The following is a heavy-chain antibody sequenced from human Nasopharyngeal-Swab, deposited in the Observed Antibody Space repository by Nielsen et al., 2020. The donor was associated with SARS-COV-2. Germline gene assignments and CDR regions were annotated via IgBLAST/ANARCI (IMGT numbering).Heavy chain of an antibody. CDR1: GFTFSSYW. J-gene: IGHJ4*02. V-gene: IGHV3-7*01. Sequence: GESLQISCAASGFTFSSYWMSWVRQAPGKGLEWLAHIKQSGSEQYYVDSVKGRFTISRDNAKNSLFLQMNSLRAEDTAVYYCARYCSTTSCPRGFDYWGQGTLVTVSS. D-gene: IGHD2-2*01. CDR2: IKQSGSEQ. CDR3: ARYCSTTSCPRGFDY.